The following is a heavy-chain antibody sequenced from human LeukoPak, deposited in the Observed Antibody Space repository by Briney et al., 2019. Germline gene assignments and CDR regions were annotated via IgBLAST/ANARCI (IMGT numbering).Heavy chain of an antibody. CDR2: TFYRSKWYN. Sequence: SQTLSLTCAISGDSVSSNSAAWNWIRQSPSRGLEWLGRTFYRSKWYNDYAVSVIRRLPINPNTSKNQFSLQLNSVPPEDTAVYYCARDSDVSGWYGGPYSYYAMDVWGQGTTVTVSS. CDR3: ARDSDVSGWYGGPYSYYAMDV. V-gene: IGHV6-1*01. J-gene: IGHJ6*02. D-gene: IGHD6-19*01. CDR1: GDSVSSNSAA.